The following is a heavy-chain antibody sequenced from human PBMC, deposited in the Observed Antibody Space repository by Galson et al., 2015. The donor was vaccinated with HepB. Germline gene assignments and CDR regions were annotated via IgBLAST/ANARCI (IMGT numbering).Heavy chain of an antibody. Sequence: SLRLSCAASGFSFNDYYMGWIRQAPGKGLEWVSDISGISTYTNYADSVKGRFTISRDNAKNSLYLEMNSLRGEDTAVYYCARNRYCSRNTCYRGGAAAPFDYWGQGALVTVSS. V-gene: IGHV3-11*06. J-gene: IGHJ4*02. CDR3: ARNRYCSRNTCYRGGAAAPFDY. D-gene: IGHD2-2*02. CDR2: ISGISTYT. CDR1: GFSFNDYY.